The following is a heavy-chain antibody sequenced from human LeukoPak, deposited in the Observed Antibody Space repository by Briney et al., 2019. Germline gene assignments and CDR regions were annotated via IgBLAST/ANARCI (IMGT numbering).Heavy chain of an antibody. J-gene: IGHJ5*02. CDR1: GYTFTSYG. D-gene: IGHD3-10*01. V-gene: IGHV1-18*04. Sequence: GASVKVCCTASGYTFTSYGISWVRQAPGQGIAWMGWISAYNGHTNYAQKLQGRVTMTTDTSTSTAYMELRSLRSDDTAVYYCARGGLWFGELVIGFDPWGQGTLVTVSS. CDR2: ISAYNGHT. CDR3: ARGGLWFGELVIGFDP.